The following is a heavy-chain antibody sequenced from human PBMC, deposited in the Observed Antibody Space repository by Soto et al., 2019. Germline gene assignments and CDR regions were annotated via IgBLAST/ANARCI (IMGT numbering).Heavy chain of an antibody. Sequence: GASVKVSCKASGYILGSYNMNWVRQAPGQGLEWMGIINPSGGRTSYAQKFQDRVSMTTDTSTSTAYMELRSLRSDDTAVYYCARDMNDSSGYPTDYGMDVWGQGTTVTVSS. CDR3: ARDMNDSSGYPTDYGMDV. D-gene: IGHD3-22*01. J-gene: IGHJ6*02. CDR2: INPSGGRT. CDR1: GYILGSYN. V-gene: IGHV1-46*01.